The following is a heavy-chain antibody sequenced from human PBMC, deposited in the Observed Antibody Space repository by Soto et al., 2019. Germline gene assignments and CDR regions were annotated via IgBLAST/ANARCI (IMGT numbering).Heavy chain of an antibody. CDR3: APLSVSLSGPYGIHV. CDR1: GGSISSSNW. CDR2: IYHSGST. V-gene: IGHV4-4*02. Sequence: PSETLSLTCAVSGGSISSSNWWSWVRQPPGKGLEWIGEIYHSGSTNYNPSLKSRVTISVDKSKNQFSLKLSSVTAADTAVYYCAPLSVSLSGPYGIHVWGQGTTVTVSS. J-gene: IGHJ6*02. D-gene: IGHD2-15*01.